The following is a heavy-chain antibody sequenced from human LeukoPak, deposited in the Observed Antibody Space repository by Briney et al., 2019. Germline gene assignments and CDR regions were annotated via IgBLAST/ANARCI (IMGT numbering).Heavy chain of an antibody. CDR3: AREGYSSSWYVFSGENYYYYYGMDV. Sequence: SVKVSCKASGGTFSSYAISWVRQAPGQGLEWMGRIIPILGIANYAQKFQGRVTMTRNTSISTAYMELSSLRSEDTAVYYCAREGYSSSWYVFSGENYYYYYGMDVWGQGTTVTVSS. CDR2: IIPILGIA. J-gene: IGHJ6*02. D-gene: IGHD6-13*01. CDR1: GGTFSSYA. V-gene: IGHV1-69*04.